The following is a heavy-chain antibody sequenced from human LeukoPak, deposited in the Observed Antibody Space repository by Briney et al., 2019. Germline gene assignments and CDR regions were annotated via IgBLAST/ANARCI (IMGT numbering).Heavy chain of an antibody. CDR3: ARASWDYYDSSGYYAYFDY. CDR1: GGSFSGYY. Sequence: SETLSLTCAVYGGSFSGYYWSWIRQPPGKGLEWIGEINHSGSTNYNPSLKSRVTISVDTSKNQFSLKLSSVTAADTAVYYCARASWDYYDSSGYYAYFDYWGQGTLVTVSS. D-gene: IGHD3-22*01. V-gene: IGHV4-34*01. CDR2: INHSGST. J-gene: IGHJ4*02.